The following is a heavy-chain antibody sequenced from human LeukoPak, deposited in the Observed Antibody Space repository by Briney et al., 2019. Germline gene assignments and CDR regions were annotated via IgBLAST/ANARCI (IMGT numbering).Heavy chain of an antibody. Sequence: ASVKVSCKASGYTFTDYYIHWVRQAPGQELEWMGWINPNAGGPNFAQKFQGRVTMTRDTSISTAYMELSRLRSDDTAVYYCARPRAYSYGQLYYFDYWGQGTLVTVSS. D-gene: IGHD5-18*01. CDR2: INPNAGGP. CDR3: ARPRAYSYGQLYYFDY. CDR1: GYTFTDYY. J-gene: IGHJ4*02. V-gene: IGHV1-2*02.